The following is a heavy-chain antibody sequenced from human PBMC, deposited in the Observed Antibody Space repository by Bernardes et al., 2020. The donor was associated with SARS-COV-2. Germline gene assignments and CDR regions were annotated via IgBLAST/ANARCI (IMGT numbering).Heavy chain of an antibody. CDR3: ARNRSGSYDY. V-gene: IGHV1-18*01. CDR1: GYTFTTYG. CDR2: TSAYNGYT. D-gene: IGHD3-10*01. J-gene: IGHJ4*02. Sequence: SGNVSRNASGYTFTTYGISWVRHAPVQGPEWMGWTSAYNGYTNYAQKFQGRVTMTTDTSATTAYMELRSLRSDDTAVYYCARNRSGSYDYWGQGTLVTVSS.